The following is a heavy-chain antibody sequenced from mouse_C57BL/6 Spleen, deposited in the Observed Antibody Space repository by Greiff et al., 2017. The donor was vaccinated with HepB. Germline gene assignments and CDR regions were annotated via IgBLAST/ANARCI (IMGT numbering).Heavy chain of an antibody. V-gene: IGHV5-17*01. D-gene: IGHD1-1*01. CDR2: ISSGSSTI. CDR3: ARLGYGSSYWYFDV. CDR1: GFTFSDYG. Sequence: EVKLEESGGGLVKPGGSLKLSCAASGFTFSDYGMHWVRQAPEKGLEWVAYISSGSSTIYYADTVKGRFTISRDNAKNTLFLQMTSLRSEDTAMYYCARLGYGSSYWYFDVWGTGTTVTVSS. J-gene: IGHJ1*03.